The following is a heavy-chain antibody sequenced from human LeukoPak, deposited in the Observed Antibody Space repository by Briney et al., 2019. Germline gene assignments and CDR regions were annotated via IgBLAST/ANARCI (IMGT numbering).Heavy chain of an antibody. D-gene: IGHD1-7*01. Sequence: SETLSLTCTVSGGSISSSSYYWGWIRQPPGKGLEWIGSIYYSGSTYYNPSLKSRVTISVDTSKNQFSLKLSSVTAADTAVYYCAAAAGITGTTLWFDPWGQGTLVTVSS. CDR3: AAAAGITGTTLWFDP. J-gene: IGHJ5*02. V-gene: IGHV4-39*01. CDR2: IYYSGST. CDR1: GGSISSSSYY.